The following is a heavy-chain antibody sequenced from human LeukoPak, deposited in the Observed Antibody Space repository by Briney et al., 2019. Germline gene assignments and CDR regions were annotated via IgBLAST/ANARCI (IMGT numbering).Heavy chain of an antibody. D-gene: IGHD3/OR15-3a*01. CDR3: PTWTDLYDY. Sequence: GGSLRLSCAASGFTFSNAWMSWVRQAPGKGLDWVGRIRSKTDGGTADHAASVRGRFTISRDDSKNMLYLQMNSLKTEDTAVYYCPTWTDLYDYWGQGTLVTVSS. J-gene: IGHJ4*02. CDR1: GFTFSNAW. CDR2: IRSKTDGGTA. V-gene: IGHV3-15*01.